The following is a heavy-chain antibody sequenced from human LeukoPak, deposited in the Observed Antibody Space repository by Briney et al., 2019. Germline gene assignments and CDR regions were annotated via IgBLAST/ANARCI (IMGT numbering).Heavy chain of an antibody. CDR1: GFTFSSYS. CDR3: ARVRIGYSGYDTFDY. V-gene: IGHV3-21*01. D-gene: IGHD5-12*01. CDR2: ISSSSSYI. J-gene: IGHJ4*02. Sequence: GGSLRLSCAASGFTFSSYSMNWVRQAPGKGLEWVSSISSSSSYIYYADSVKGRFTISRDNAKNSLYLQMNSLRAEDTAVYYCARVRIGYSGYDTFDYWGQGTLVTVSS.